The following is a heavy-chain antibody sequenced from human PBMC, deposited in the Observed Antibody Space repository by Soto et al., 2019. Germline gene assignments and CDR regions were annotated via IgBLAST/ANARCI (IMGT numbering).Heavy chain of an antibody. V-gene: IGHV4-39*01. D-gene: IGHD6-6*01. CDR2: IYYSGST. J-gene: IGHJ6*02. CDR1: GGSISSSSYY. CDR3: AGLEYSSSDYYYYYGMDV. Sequence: SETLSLTCTVSGGSISSSSYYWGWIRQPPGKGLEWIGSIYYSGSTYYNPSLKSRVTISVDTPKNQFSLKLSSVTAADTAVYYCAGLEYSSSDYYYYYGMDVWGQGTTVTVSS.